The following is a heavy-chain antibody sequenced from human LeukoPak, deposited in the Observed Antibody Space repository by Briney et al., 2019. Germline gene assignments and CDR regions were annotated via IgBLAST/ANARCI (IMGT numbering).Heavy chain of an antibody. J-gene: IGHJ4*02. CDR2: IIPIFGTA. CDR3: ATVHGSGSYYNVIFYY. D-gene: IGHD3-10*01. CDR1: GGTFSSYA. Sequence: SVKVSCKASGGTFSSYAISWVRQAPGQGLEWMGGIIPIFGTANYAQKFQGRVTITADESTSTAYMELSSLRSEDTAVYYCATVHGSGSYYNVIFYYWGQGTLVTVSS. V-gene: IGHV1-69*13.